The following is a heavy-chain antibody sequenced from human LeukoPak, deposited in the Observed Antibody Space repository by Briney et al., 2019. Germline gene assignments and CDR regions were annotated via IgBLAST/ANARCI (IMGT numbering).Heavy chain of an antibody. Sequence: SETLSLTCTVSGASISNYYWSWIRQPPGGGLAWIGYIYNTNTGSTNNNLSLKSRVTISVDTSENQFSLKVSSVTAADTAFCYCARGALLYAGNPHDGFDIWGQGTMVTVSS. D-gene: IGHD4-23*01. V-gene: IGHV4-59*12. J-gene: IGHJ3*02. CDR1: GASISNYY. CDR2: IYNTNTGST. CDR3: ARGALLYAGNPHDGFDI.